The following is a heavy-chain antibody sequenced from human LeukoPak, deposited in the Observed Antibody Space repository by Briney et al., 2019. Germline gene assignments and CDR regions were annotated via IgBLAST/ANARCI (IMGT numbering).Heavy chain of an antibody. CDR3: ARVGYSYGSPDAFDI. Sequence: PSETLSLTCTVPGGSISSYYWSWIRQPPGKGLEWIGYIYYSGSTNYNPSLKSRVTISVDTSKNQFSPKLSSVTAADTAVYYCARVGYSYGSPDAFDIWGQGTMVTVSS. D-gene: IGHD5-18*01. J-gene: IGHJ3*02. CDR2: IYYSGST. CDR1: GGSISSYY. V-gene: IGHV4-59*01.